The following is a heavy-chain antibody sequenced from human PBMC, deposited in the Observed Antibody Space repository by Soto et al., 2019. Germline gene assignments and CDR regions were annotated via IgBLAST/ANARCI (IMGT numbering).Heavy chain of an antibody. Sequence: SETLSLTCTVSGVSISSGGYYWGWIRQHPGKGLEWIGNIYYSGRTYYNPSLKSRVIMSVDTSKNHFSLTLSSVTAADTAMYYCASVIGGVSEYYFDYWGQGTRVTSPQ. V-gene: IGHV4-31*03. D-gene: IGHD2-8*01. J-gene: IGHJ4*02. CDR2: IYYSGRT. CDR3: ASVIGGVSEYYFDY. CDR1: GVSISSGGYY.